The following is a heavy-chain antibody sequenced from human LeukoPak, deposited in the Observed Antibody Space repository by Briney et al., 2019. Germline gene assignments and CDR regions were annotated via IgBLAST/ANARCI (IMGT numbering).Heavy chain of an antibody. CDR1: GYTFTSYG. CDR2: ISAYNGNT. V-gene: IGHV1-18*01. D-gene: IGHD3-22*01. Sequence: ASVKVSRKASGYTFTSYGISWVRQPPGQGLDWMGWISAYNGNTNYAQKLQGRVTMTTDTSTSTAYMELRSLRSDDTAVYYCARDGDEYYYDSSGYWAYWGQGTLVTVSS. J-gene: IGHJ4*02. CDR3: ARDGDEYYYDSSGYWAY.